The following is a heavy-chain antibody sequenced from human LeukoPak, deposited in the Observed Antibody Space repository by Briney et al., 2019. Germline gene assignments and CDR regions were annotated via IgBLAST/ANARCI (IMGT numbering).Heavy chain of an antibody. CDR1: GGSISRYY. CDR3: ARHAYNYYGLDV. CDR2: IYYSGTT. Sequence: SETLSLTCTVSGGSISRYYWSWIRQPPGKELEWIGYIYYSGTTNYNPSLKSRVTMSVDTSNNHLSLRLTSVTAADTALYFCARHAYNYYGLDVWGQGTTITVSS. D-gene: IGHD2-2*02. V-gene: IGHV4-59*08. J-gene: IGHJ6*02.